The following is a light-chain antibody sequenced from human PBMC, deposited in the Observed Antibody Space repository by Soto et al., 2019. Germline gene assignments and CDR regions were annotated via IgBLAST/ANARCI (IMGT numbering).Light chain of an antibody. V-gene: IGLV2-23*01. CDR3: CSYAGSSTYVV. CDR1: SSDVGSYNL. CDR2: EGS. J-gene: IGLJ2*01. Sequence: QPASVSGSPGQSITISCTGTSSDVGSYNLVSWYQQHPGKAPKLMIYEGSKRPSGVSNRFSGSKSGNTASLTISGLQAEDEADYYCCSYAGSSTYVVFGGGTKLTVL.